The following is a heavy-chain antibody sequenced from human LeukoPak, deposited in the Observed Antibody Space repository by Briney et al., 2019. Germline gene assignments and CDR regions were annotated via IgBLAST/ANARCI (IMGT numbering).Heavy chain of an antibody. D-gene: IGHD2-15*01. CDR1: GGTFSTYA. CDR2: IIPIFGTA. J-gene: IGHJ5*02. Sequence: ASVKVSCKASGGTFSTYAISWVRQAPGQGLEWMGGIIPIFGTANYAQKFQGRVTITADESTSTAYMELSSLRSEDTAVYYCAREEVGGPGDNWFDPWGQGTLVTVSS. V-gene: IGHV1-69*01. CDR3: AREEVGGPGDNWFDP.